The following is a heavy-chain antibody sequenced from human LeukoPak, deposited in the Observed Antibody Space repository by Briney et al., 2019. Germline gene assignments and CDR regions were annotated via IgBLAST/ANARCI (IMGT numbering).Heavy chain of an antibody. J-gene: IGHJ3*02. CDR1: GFTFSTNA. CDR2: ISGSGAST. Sequence: GGSLRLSCLTSGFTFSTNAMSWVRQAPGKGLEWISGISGSGASTYYADSVTGRFTISRDNSRNTLYLQMNSLRAEDTAMYFCARLHSGRYYGDAFDIWGQGTMVTVSP. D-gene: IGHD1-26*01. V-gene: IGHV3-23*01. CDR3: ARLHSGRYYGDAFDI.